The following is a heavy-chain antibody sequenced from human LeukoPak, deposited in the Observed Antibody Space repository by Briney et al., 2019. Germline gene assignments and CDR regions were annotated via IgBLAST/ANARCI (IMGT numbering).Heavy chain of an antibody. J-gene: IGHJ4*02. CDR1: GVSISSSNSY. CDR3: ARQTGSGLFILP. D-gene: IGHD3/OR15-3a*01. V-gene: IGHV4-39*01. CDR2: IYYSGNT. Sequence: ASETLSLTCTVSGVSISSSNSYWGWIRQPPGKGLEWIGSIYYSGNTYYNASLKGQVSISIDTSKNQFSLRLTSVTAADTAVYYCARQTGSGLFILPGGQGTLVTVSS.